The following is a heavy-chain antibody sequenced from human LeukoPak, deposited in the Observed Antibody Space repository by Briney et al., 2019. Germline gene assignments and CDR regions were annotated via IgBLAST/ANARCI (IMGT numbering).Heavy chain of an antibody. Sequence: PEGSLKLSCAASGFTFSSYGMHWVRQAPGKGLEWVAVISYDGSNKYYADSVKGRFTISRDNSKNTLYLQMNSLRAEDTAVYYCAKDLAAAGVDYWGQGTLVTVSS. V-gene: IGHV3-30*18. J-gene: IGHJ4*02. D-gene: IGHD6-13*01. CDR3: AKDLAAAGVDY. CDR1: GFTFSSYG. CDR2: ISYDGSNK.